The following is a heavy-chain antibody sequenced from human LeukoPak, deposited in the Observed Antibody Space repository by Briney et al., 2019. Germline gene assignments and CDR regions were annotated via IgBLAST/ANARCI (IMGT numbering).Heavy chain of an antibody. CDR3: ARAARGRGVFAN. J-gene: IGHJ4*02. CDR1: GYSFSTYW. CDR2: VYPDDSDT. V-gene: IGHV5-51*01. Sequence: GESLKISCKGSGYSFSTYWIGWVRQTPGKGLEWMGIVYPDDSDTTYSPSFQGQVTISADKSISTAYLQWSSLKTPDTAMYYCARAARGRGVFANWGQGTLVTVSS. D-gene: IGHD6-6*01.